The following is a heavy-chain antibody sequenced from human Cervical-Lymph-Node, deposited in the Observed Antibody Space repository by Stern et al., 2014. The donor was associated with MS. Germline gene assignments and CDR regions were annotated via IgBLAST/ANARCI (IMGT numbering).Heavy chain of an antibody. CDR3: ARRNGSAYDS. Sequence: EVQLVESGGGLVKPGGSLRLSCAASGFTFSSYTLTWVRQAPGKGLEWVSSISSSSTSIDYADSVKGRFTISRDNANNSLYLQMSRLRAEDTAVYYCARRNGSAYDSWGQGTLVTVSS. CDR1: GFTFSSYT. J-gene: IGHJ5*01. V-gene: IGHV3-21*02. CDR2: ISSSSTSI. D-gene: IGHD3-10*01.